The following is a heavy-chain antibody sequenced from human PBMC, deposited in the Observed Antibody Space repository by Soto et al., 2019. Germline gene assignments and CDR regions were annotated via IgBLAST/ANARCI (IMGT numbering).Heavy chain of an antibody. V-gene: IGHV4-30-2*01. CDR2: INHLETT. D-gene: IGHD3-10*01. CDR1: GASITYGAYS. Sequence: QLQLHMSGSGLVKPSQTLSLTCTVSGASITYGAYSWSWIRQTPGKGLEWIGYINHLETTFYNPSFESRLTLSIDRTKNQFSLNLKSMSAADRAVYLCARVGGFDSFDYWGQGILVTVSS. CDR3: ARVGGFDSFDY. J-gene: IGHJ4*02.